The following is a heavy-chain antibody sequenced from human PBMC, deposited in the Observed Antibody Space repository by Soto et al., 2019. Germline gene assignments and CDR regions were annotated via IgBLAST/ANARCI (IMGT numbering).Heavy chain of an antibody. J-gene: IGHJ6*02. CDR3: ARPPHGIAV. Sequence: GRSLRLSCAASGFTLSSFWMTWVRHSPGKGLEWVASIKQDGSGTYYVDSVKGRFTISRDNPKNTLYLQMNSLTVGDTVVYHCARPPHGIAVWGQGT. V-gene: IGHV3-7*03. CDR1: GFTLSSFW. CDR2: IKQDGSGT.